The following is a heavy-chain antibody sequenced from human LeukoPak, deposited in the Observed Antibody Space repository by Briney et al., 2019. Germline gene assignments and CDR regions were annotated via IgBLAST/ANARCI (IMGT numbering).Heavy chain of an antibody. CDR1: GFIFSSYG. D-gene: IGHD3-10*01. CDR3: AKYFCAEYYYGWGSCAFDI. Sequence: PGGSLRLSCAASGFIFSSYGMHWVRQAPGKGLEWVAYIRYGGSNKYYADSVKGRFTISRDNAKNTLYLQLNSLSADATAVYYCAKYFCAEYYYGWGSCAFDIWGQGTIVTVSS. CDR2: IRYGGSNK. J-gene: IGHJ3*02. V-gene: IGHV3-30*02.